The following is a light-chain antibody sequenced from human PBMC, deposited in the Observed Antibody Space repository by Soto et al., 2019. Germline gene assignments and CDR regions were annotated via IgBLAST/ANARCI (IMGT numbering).Light chain of an antibody. CDR3: CSYAGSSTFVV. Sequence: QSALTQPASVSGSPGQSITISCTGTSSDVGNYNLVSWYQHHPGKAPKLVIYDVSERPSGVSYRFSGSKSGNTASLTISRLQAEDEADYYCCSYAGSSTFVVFGGGTKVTVL. CDR2: DVS. CDR1: SSDVGNYNL. V-gene: IGLV2-23*02. J-gene: IGLJ2*01.